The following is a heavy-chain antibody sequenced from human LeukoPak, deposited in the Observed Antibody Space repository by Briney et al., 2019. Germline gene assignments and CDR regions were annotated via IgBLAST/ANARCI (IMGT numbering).Heavy chain of an antibody. CDR1: GYTFTINH. V-gene: IGHV1-46*01. D-gene: IGHD3-16*01. CDR2: INPSGDST. CDR3: AKLATSDTGETY. J-gene: IGHJ4*02. Sequence: ASVKVSCKASGYTFTINHIHWVRQAPGQGLEWMGVINPSGDSTAYAQNFQGRVTMTRDTSTSTVYMELRSLRSEDTAIYYCAKLATSDTGETYWGQGTLVTVSS.